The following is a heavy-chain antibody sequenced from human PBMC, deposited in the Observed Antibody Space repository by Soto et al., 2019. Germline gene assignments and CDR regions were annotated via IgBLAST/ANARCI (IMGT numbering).Heavy chain of an antibody. D-gene: IGHD6-13*01. CDR2: ISYDGSNK. CDR3: ANQGSGYSSSWYGY. CDR1: GFTFSSYG. V-gene: IGHV3-30*18. J-gene: IGHJ4*02. Sequence: QVQPVESGGGVVQPGRSLRLSCAASGFTFSSYGMHWVRQAPGKGLEWVAVISYDGSNKYYADSVKGRFTISRDNSKNTLYLQMNSLRAEDTAVYYCANQGSGYSSSWYGYWGQGTLVTVSS.